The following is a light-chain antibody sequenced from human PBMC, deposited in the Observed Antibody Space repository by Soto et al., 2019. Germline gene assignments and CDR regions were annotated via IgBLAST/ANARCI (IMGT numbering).Light chain of an antibody. CDR3: CSSAGIYPQPLYI. J-gene: IGLJ1*01. CDR1: SSDFGGYNS. V-gene: IGLV2-11*01. Sequence: QSVLTQPRSVCGSPGQSVTISCTGTSSDFGGYNSVSWYQQHPGKAPKLMIYDVTKRPSGVPDRFSGSKSANAASLTISGLQAQDEAYYYCCSSAGIYPQPLYIFGTRTXV. CDR2: DVT.